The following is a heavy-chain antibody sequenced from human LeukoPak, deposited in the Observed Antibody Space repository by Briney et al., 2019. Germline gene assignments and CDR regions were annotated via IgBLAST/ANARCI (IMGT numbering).Heavy chain of an antibody. J-gene: IGHJ4*02. D-gene: IGHD4-17*01. CDR2: IYHSGST. CDR1: GYSISSGYY. V-gene: IGHV4-38-2*02. CDR3: ARTTVTIYFDY. Sequence: SETLSLTCTVSGYSISSGYYWGWIRQPPGKGLEWIGSIYHSGSTYYNPSLKSRVTISVDTSKNQFSLKLSSVTAADTAVYYCARTTVTIYFDYWGQGTLVTVSS.